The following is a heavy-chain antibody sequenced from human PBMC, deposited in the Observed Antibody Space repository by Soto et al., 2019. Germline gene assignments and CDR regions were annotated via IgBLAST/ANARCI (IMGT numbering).Heavy chain of an antibody. V-gene: IGHV3-66*01. J-gene: IGHJ4*02. CDR1: GFTVSSND. CDR2: IYTGGST. D-gene: IGHD1-1*01. Sequence: EVQLVESGGDLVQTGGSLRLSCAASGFTVSSNDMNWVRQAPGKGLEWVSGIYTGGSTYHADSVKGRFTITRDNSKNTLYLQMNRLRVVDTALYYCAREEGNEGPFEYSGQGPLVTVSS. CDR3: AREEGNEGPFEY.